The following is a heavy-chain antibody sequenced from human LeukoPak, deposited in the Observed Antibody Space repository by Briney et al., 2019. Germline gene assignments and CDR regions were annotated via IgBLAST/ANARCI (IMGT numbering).Heavy chain of an antibody. CDR3: ARRNILTEGEAFDI. D-gene: IGHD3-9*01. Sequence: PSETLSLTCTVSGGSISSSRYYWTWIRQPPGKGLEWIGYIYNSGSTNYNPSLRSRVTISVDASKNQFSLNLNSVTAADTAVYYCARRNILTEGEAFDIWGQGTLVTVSS. V-gene: IGHV4-61*05. J-gene: IGHJ3*02. CDR2: IYNSGST. CDR1: GGSISSSRYY.